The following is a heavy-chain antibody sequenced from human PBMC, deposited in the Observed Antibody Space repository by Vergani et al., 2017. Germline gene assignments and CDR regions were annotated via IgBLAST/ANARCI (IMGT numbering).Heavy chain of an antibody. J-gene: IGHJ6*03. V-gene: IGHV1-2*02. Sequence: QVQLVQSGAEVKKPGSSVKVSCKASGGTFSSYAISWVRQAPGQGLEWMGWINPNSGGTNYAQKFQGRVTMTRDTSISTAYMELSRLRSDDTAVYYCARSHIVVVPPTEYYYMDVWGKGTTVTVSS. CDR2: INPNSGGT. CDR3: ARSHIVVVPPTEYYYMDV. CDR1: GGTFSSYA. D-gene: IGHD2-2*01.